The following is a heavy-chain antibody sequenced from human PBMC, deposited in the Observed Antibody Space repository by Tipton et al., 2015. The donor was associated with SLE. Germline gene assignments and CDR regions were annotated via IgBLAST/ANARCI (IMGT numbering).Heavy chain of an antibody. CDR3: ARHPRGDYCSGGSCPDWYFDL. Sequence: TLSLTCTVSGYSISSYYWSWIRQPPGKGLEWIGYIYYSGSTYYNPSLKSRVTISVDTSKNQFSLKLSSVTAADTAVYYCARHPRGDYCSGGSCPDWYFDLWGRGTLVTVSS. CDR1: GYSISSYY. CDR2: IYYSGST. J-gene: IGHJ2*01. V-gene: IGHV4-59*08. D-gene: IGHD2-15*01.